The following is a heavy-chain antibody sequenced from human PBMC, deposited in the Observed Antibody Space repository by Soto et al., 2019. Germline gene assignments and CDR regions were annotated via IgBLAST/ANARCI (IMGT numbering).Heavy chain of an antibody. CDR2: IYYSGST. CDR1: GGSISSSSYY. D-gene: IGHD3-10*02. V-gene: IGHV4-39*01. J-gene: IGHJ4*02. CDR3: ARHGGGMFVELGYFDY. Sequence: QLQLQESGPGLVKPSETLSLTCTVSGGSISSSSYYWGWIRQPPGKGLEWIGSIYYSGSTYYNPSLKSRVTISVDTSKNQFSLKLSSVTAADTAVYYCARHGGGMFVELGYFDYWGQGTLVTVSS.